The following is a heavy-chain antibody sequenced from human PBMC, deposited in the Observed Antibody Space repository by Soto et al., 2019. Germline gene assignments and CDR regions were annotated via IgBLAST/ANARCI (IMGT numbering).Heavy chain of an antibody. Sequence: GASVKVSCKASGGTFSSYAISWVRQAPGQGLKWMGGIIPIFGTANYAQKFQGRVTITADESTSTAYMELSSLRSEDTAVYYCARESRYCSGGSCYFPNGIDYWGEGTLVTVSS. J-gene: IGHJ4*02. V-gene: IGHV1-69*13. D-gene: IGHD2-15*01. CDR1: GGTFSSYA. CDR2: IIPIFGTA. CDR3: ARESRYCSGGSCYFPNGIDY.